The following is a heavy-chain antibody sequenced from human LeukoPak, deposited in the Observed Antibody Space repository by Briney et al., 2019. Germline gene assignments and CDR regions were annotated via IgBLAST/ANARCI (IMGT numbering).Heavy chain of an antibody. J-gene: IGHJ5*02. CDR1: GFTISHYW. V-gene: IGHV3-7*01. CDR2: IEKDAREK. D-gene: IGHD3-16*01. Sequence: PGWALRLSCVASGFTISHYWMTWVRQAAGKGLEWVANIEKDAREKTYVDSVKGRFTISRDNAKNSIILQMNSLRVEDMAIYYCVRDGGTDWYDPWGQGTLVSVSS. CDR3: VRDGGTDWYDP.